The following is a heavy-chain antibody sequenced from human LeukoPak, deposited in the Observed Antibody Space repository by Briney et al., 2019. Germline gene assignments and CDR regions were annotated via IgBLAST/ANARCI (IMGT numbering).Heavy chain of an antibody. V-gene: IGHV3-30*18. CDR3: AKVWDKGPDY. CDR1: GFTFSSYG. J-gene: IGHJ4*02. Sequence: GGSLRLSCAASGFTFSSYGMHWVRQAPGKGLEWVAVISYDGSNKYYADSVKGRFTISRDNSKDTLYLQMNSLRAEDTAVYYCAKVWDKGPDYWGQGTLVTVSS. CDR2: ISYDGSNK. D-gene: IGHD3-16*01.